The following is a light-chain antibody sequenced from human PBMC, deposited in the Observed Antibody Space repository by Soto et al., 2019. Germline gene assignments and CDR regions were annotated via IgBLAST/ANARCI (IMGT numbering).Light chain of an antibody. V-gene: IGKV3-15*01. Sequence: EIVMTQSPATLSVSPGERATLSCRASQSVSSNLAWYQQKPGQAPRLLIYGASTRATGIPARFSGSGSGTEVSLTNSSLQSEDFAVYYWQQYNNWPPWTFGQGTNVELK. J-gene: IGKJ1*01. CDR1: QSVSSN. CDR2: GAS. CDR3: QQYNNWPPWT.